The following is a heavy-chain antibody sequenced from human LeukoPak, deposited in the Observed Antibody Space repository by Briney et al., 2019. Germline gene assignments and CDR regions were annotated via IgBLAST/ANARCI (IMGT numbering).Heavy chain of an antibody. D-gene: IGHD3-9*01. Sequence: GGSLRLSCAASGFTFSSYAMSWVRQAPGKGLEWVSAISGSGGSTYYADSVKGRFTISRDNSKNTLYLQMNSLKTEDTAVYYCTTEQYYDILTGYYLRAFDIWGQGTMVTVSS. CDR1: GFTFSSYA. J-gene: IGHJ3*02. V-gene: IGHV3-23*01. CDR2: ISGSGGST. CDR3: TTEQYYDILTGYYLRAFDI.